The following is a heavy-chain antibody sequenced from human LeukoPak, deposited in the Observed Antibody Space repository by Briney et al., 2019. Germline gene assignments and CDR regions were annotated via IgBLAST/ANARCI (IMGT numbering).Heavy chain of an antibody. V-gene: IGHV1-2*02. Sequence: GASVKVSCKTSGYTFSEYSIHWVRQAPGQGLEWMGWIKPTSGDTEYAQRFQGRVTLTRDTSSSAVYMELSRMTSDDTAEYYCARKNLGLSDTWYYNFYGLDVWGRGTTITVSS. CDR1: GYTFSEYS. CDR2: IKPTSGDT. CDR3: ARKNLGLSDTWYYNFYGLDV. D-gene: IGHD1-26*01. J-gene: IGHJ6*02.